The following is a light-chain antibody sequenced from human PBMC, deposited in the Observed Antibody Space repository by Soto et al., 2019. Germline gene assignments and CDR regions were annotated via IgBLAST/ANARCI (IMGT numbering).Light chain of an antibody. CDR3: QQSYSTPRD. CDR2: GAS. Sequence: EIVMTQSPATLSVSPGERATLSCRASQSVSSSYLAWYQQKPGQAPRLLIYGASSRATGIPDRFSGSGSGTDFTLTISSLQPEDFATYYCQQSYSTPRDFGQGTRLEIK. J-gene: IGKJ5*01. V-gene: IGKV3D-20*02. CDR1: QSVSSSY.